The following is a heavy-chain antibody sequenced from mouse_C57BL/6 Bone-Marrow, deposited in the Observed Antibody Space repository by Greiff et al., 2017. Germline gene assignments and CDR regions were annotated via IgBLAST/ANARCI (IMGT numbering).Heavy chain of an antibody. CDR1: GFSLTSYG. J-gene: IGHJ4*01. Sequence: QVQLKESGPGLVQPSQSLSITCTVSGFSLTSYGVHWVRQSPGKGLEWLGVIWSGGSTDYNAAFISRLSISKDNSKCQVFFKRNSLQADDTAIYYCAREDGSSSYYAMDYWGQGTSVTVSS. D-gene: IGHD1-1*01. CDR2: IWSGGST. CDR3: AREDGSSSYYAMDY. V-gene: IGHV2-2*01.